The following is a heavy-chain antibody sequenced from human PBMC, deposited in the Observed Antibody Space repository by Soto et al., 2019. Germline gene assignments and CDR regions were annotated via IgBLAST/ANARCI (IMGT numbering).Heavy chain of an antibody. Sequence: GGSLRLSCAASGFTFSSYGMHWVRQAPGKGLEWVAVIWYDGSNKYYADSVKGRFTISRDNSKNTLYLQMNSLRAEETAVYYCARDLGYCSGGSCNYGMDVWGQGTTVTVSS. CDR1: GFTFSSYG. CDR3: ARDLGYCSGGSCNYGMDV. D-gene: IGHD2-15*01. V-gene: IGHV3-33*01. J-gene: IGHJ6*02. CDR2: IWYDGSNK.